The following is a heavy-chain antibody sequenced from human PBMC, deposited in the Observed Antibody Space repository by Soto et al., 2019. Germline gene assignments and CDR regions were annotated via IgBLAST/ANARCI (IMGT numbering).Heavy chain of an antibody. Sequence: AASVKVSCKASGGTFSSYAISWVRQAPGQGLEWMGGIIPIFGTANYAQKFQGRVTITADESTSTAYMELSSLRSEDTAVYYCARDGIPNYYDSSGPQNWFDPWGQGTLVTVSS. J-gene: IGHJ5*02. CDR3: ARDGIPNYYDSSGPQNWFDP. CDR1: GGTFSSYA. CDR2: IIPIFGTA. D-gene: IGHD3-22*01. V-gene: IGHV1-69*13.